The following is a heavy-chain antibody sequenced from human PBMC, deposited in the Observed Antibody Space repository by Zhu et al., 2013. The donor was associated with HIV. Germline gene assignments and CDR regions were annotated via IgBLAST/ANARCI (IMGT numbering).Heavy chain of an antibody. CDR2: VYYSGIT. CDR1: GGSISTSSYY. Sequence: QVQLQESGPGLVKPSETLSLTCTVSGGSISTSSYYWGWIRQPPGKGLEWIGSVYYSGITHYNPSLKSRVTISVDTSKSQFSLILSSVTAADTAVYYCATTAYDILTGYSNDYWGQGTLVTVSS. D-gene: IGHD3-9*01. J-gene: IGHJ4*02. CDR3: ATTAYDILTGYSNDY. V-gene: IGHV4-39*07.